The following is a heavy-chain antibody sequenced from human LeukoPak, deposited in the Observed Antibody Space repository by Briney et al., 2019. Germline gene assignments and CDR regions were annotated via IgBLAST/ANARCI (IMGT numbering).Heavy chain of an antibody. CDR1: GFTFSSYA. CDR3: AREDEMAFDI. D-gene: IGHD5-24*01. V-gene: IGHV3-7*01. Sequence: GGSLRLSCAASGFTFSSYAMSWVRQAPGKGLEWVANIKQDGSEKYYVDSVKGRFTISRDNAKNSLYLQMNSLRAEDTAVYYCAREDEMAFDIWGQGTMVTVSS. J-gene: IGHJ3*02. CDR2: IKQDGSEK.